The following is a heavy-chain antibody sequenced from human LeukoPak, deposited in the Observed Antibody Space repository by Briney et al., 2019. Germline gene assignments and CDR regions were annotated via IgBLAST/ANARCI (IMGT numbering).Heavy chain of an antibody. D-gene: IGHD3-10*02. CDR3: AELGITMIGGV. CDR1: GFTFTTYT. CDR2: ISSSSYYI. Sequence: GGFLRLSCTASGFTFTTYTMNWVRQAPGKGLEWVSSISSSSYYIYYADSVKGRFTISRDNAKNSLYLQMNSLRAEDTAVYYCAELGITMIGGVWGKGTTVTISS. J-gene: IGHJ6*04. V-gene: IGHV3-21*01.